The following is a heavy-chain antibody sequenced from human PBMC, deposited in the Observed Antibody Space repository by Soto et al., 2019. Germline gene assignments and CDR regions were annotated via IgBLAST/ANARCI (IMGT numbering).Heavy chain of an antibody. V-gene: IGHV4-31*03. CDR2: IYYSGTT. CDR3: ARIYYYYDSSGYCDP. D-gene: IGHD3-22*01. CDR1: GGSISSGGYY. Sequence: SETLSLTCTVSGGSISSGGYYWSWIRQHPGKGLEWIGYIYYSGTTYHNPSLKSRVTMSVDTSKNQFSLKLSSVTAADTAIYYCARIYYYYDSSGYCDPWGQGTPVTVPS. J-gene: IGHJ5*02.